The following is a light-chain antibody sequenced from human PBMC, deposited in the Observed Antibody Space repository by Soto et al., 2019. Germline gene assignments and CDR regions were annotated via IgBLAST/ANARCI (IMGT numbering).Light chain of an antibody. J-gene: IGKJ1*01. Sequence: DIQMTQYPSTLSGSVGDRVTITCRARQTISSWLACYQQKPGKAPKLLIYKASTLKSGVPSRFSGSGSGTEFTLTISSLQPDDFATYYCQHYKSYSEAFGQGTKVELK. V-gene: IGKV1-5*03. CDR2: KAS. CDR3: QHYKSYSEA. CDR1: QTISSW.